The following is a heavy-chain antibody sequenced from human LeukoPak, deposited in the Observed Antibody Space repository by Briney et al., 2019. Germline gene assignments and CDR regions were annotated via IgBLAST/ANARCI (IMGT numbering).Heavy chain of an antibody. CDR1: GCSITSSSYY. Sequence: SEAVSLTCTVTGCSITSSSYYWGWIRQPPGKGLVWVGSIFYSGSTYYNPSLKSRVTISVDTSKTQFSLNLSSVTAADTAVYYCAKQQLVRCFDYWGQGTLVTVSS. CDR3: AKQQLVRCFDY. D-gene: IGHD6-13*01. J-gene: IGHJ4*02. CDR2: IFYSGST. V-gene: IGHV4-39*01.